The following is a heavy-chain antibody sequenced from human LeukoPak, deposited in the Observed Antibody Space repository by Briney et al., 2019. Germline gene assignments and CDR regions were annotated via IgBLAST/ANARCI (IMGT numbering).Heavy chain of an antibody. D-gene: IGHD5-18*01. CDR2: ISSISSTI. Sequence: GRSLRLSCAASGFTFSSYSMNWVRQAPRKGLEWVSYISSISSTIYYADSVKGRFTISRDNSKNTLYLQMNSLRAEDTAVYYCAKDGGNLSGYSYGLLTYYYYYMDVWGKGTTVTISS. J-gene: IGHJ6*03. V-gene: IGHV3-48*01. CDR1: GFTFSSYS. CDR3: AKDGGNLSGYSYGLLTYYYYYMDV.